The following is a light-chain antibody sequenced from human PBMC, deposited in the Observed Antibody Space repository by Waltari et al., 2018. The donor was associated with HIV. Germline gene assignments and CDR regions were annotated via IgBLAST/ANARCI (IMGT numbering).Light chain of an antibody. CDR2: DVN. Sequence: QSALTQPASVSGSPGQSITISCPGTSSDLGDYYYVPWYQQHPDKAPKLMIYDVNKRPSGVSDRFSGSKSGNTASLTISGLQAEDEADYYCTSYTTSNTLVFGGGTKLTVL. CDR3: TSYTTSNTLV. V-gene: IGLV2-14*01. CDR1: SSDLGDYYY. J-gene: IGLJ3*02.